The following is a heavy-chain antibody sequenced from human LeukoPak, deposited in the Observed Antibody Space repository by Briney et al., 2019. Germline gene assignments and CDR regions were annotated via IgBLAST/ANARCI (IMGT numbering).Heavy chain of an antibody. CDR3: ARGDFWSGFRPFDY. V-gene: IGHV3-7*01. J-gene: IGHJ4*02. D-gene: IGHD3-3*01. Sequence: PGGSLRLSCAASGSTFSIYWMSWVRQAPGKGLEWVANIKQDGSEKNYVDSVKGRFTISRDNAQNSLYLQMNSLRAEDTAVYYCARGDFWSGFRPFDYWGQGTLVTVSS. CDR1: GSTFSIYW. CDR2: IKQDGSEK.